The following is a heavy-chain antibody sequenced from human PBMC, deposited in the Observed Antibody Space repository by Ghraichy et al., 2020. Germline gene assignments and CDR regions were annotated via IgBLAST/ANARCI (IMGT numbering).Heavy chain of an antibody. Sequence: GESLNISCKTSGYSFTSYWVAWVRQMPGKGLEWMGIVSPGVSETRYSPSLQGQVTISADKSTSTAYLQWSSLKASDTAMYYCARQRRKVGATLDFWGPGTLVIVSS. CDR1: GYSFTSYW. CDR2: VSPGVSET. V-gene: IGHV5-51*01. CDR3: ARQRRKVGATLDF. J-gene: IGHJ4*02. D-gene: IGHD1-26*01.